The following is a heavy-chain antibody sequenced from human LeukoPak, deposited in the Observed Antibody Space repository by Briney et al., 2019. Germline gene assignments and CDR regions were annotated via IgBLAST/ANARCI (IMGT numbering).Heavy chain of an antibody. Sequence: GGSLRLSCAASGFSFSSYAMSWVRQAPGKGLEWVSAIGGNGGITYYADSVKGRFTTSRDNSKNTLYLQMNTLRAEDTAVYYCAKDRYCSDTSCYAGQFDPWGQGTLVTVSS. CDR2: IGGNGGIT. D-gene: IGHD2-2*01. J-gene: IGHJ5*02. CDR1: GFSFSSYA. V-gene: IGHV3-23*01. CDR3: AKDRYCSDTSCYAGQFDP.